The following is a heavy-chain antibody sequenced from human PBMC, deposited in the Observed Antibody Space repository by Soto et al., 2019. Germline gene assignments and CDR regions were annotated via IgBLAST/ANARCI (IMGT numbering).Heavy chain of an antibody. CDR2: IYYSGST. CDR1: GGSISSGGYY. D-gene: IGHD3-22*01. CDR3: ARATSITMIVVVISYWYFDL. V-gene: IGHV4-31*03. J-gene: IGHJ2*01. Sequence: QVQLQESGPGLVKPSQTLSLTCTVSGGSISSGGYYWSWIRQHPGKGLEWIGYIYYSGSTYYNPSPKSRVTISVDTSKNQFSLKLSSVAAADTAVYYCARATSITMIVVVISYWYFDLWGRGTLVTVSS.